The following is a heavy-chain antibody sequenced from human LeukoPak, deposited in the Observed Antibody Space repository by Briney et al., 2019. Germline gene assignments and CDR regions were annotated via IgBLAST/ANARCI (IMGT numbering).Heavy chain of an antibody. CDR2: IIPIFGTA. Sequence: ASVKVSCKASGGTFSSYAISWVRQAPGQGLEWMGGIIPIFGTANYAQKFQGRVTITADESTSTAYMELSSLRSEDTAVYYCARDGGSGSYYIPDYWGQGTLVTVSS. CDR1: GGTFSSYA. V-gene: IGHV1-69*13. J-gene: IGHJ4*02. CDR3: ARDGGSGSYYIPDY. D-gene: IGHD3-10*01.